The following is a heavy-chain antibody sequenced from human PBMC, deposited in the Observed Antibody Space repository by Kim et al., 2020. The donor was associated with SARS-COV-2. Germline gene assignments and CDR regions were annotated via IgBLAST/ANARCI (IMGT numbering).Heavy chain of an antibody. CDR2: IHYTGGT. Sequence: SETLSLTCSASGGPISSTTYYWGWIRQPPGEVLEWIGNIHYTGGTYYNPSLERRVIISVDTSKNQFSLKLTSVTAADTASYFCAKDGGSAGTFIDSWGLG. CDR1: GGPISSTTYY. J-gene: IGHJ4*02. V-gene: IGHV4-39*07. CDR3: AKDGGSAGTFIDS. D-gene: IGHD1-1*01.